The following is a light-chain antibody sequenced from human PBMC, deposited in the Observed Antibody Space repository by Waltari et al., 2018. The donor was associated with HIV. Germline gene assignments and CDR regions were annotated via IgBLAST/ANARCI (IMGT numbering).Light chain of an antibody. CDR1: SSNIGSKY. CDR3: AAWDDSLSGVV. J-gene: IGLJ2*01. CDR2: RNN. Sequence: QSVLTQPPSASGTPGQRVTISCSGSSSNIGSKYVYWYQPLPGTAPKLLIYRNNQRPSGVPDRFSGSKSGTSASLVISGLRSEDEADYYCAAWDDSLSGVVFGGGTKLTVL. V-gene: IGLV1-47*01.